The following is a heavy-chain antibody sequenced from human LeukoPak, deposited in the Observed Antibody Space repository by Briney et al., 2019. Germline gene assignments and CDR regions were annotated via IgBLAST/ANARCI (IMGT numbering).Heavy chain of an antibody. CDR1: GFTFSSYS. CDR2: ISSSSSTI. J-gene: IGHJ6*02. CDR3: SKDISAGGLDV. D-gene: IGHD3-16*02. Sequence: PGGSLRLSCAASGFTFSSYSMNWVRQAPGKGLEWASYISSSSSTIYYADSVKGRFTISRDNAKNSMYLQMNSLRIEDTALYYCSKDISAGGLDVWGPGTPVTVSS. V-gene: IGHV3-48*04.